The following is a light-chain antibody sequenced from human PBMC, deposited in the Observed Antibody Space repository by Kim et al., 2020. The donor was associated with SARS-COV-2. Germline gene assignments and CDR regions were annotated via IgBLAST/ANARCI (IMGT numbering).Light chain of an antibody. CDR3: QQYGSSSWT. Sequence: SPGERATLSCRASQRVSSSYLAWYQQTPGQAPRLLIYGASSRATGIPDRFSGSGSGTDFTLTISRLEPEDFAVYYCQQYGSSSWTFGQGTKVDIK. CDR2: GAS. CDR1: QRVSSSY. J-gene: IGKJ1*01. V-gene: IGKV3-20*01.